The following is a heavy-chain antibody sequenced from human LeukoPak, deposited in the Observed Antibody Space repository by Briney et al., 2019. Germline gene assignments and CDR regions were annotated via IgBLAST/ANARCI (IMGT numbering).Heavy chain of an antibody. CDR1: GFTFSTYS. D-gene: IGHD2-15*01. CDR3: ARGHGRCSGGSCYSGYYYYGMDV. CDR2: INHSGST. V-gene: IGHV4-34*01. Sequence: PGGSLRLSCAASGFTFSTYSMNWVRQAPGKGLEWIGEINHSGSTNYNPSLKSRVTISVDTSKNQFSLKLSSVTTADTAVYYCARGHGRCSGGSCYSGYYYYGMDVWGQGTTVTVPS. J-gene: IGHJ6*02.